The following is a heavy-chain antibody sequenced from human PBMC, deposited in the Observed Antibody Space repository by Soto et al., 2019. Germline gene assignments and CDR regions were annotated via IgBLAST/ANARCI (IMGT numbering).Heavy chain of an antibody. D-gene: IGHD2-2*01. J-gene: IGHJ6*02. CDR2: ISGSGGST. CDR1: GFTFSSYA. Sequence: GGSLRLSCAASGFTFSSYAMSWVRQAPGKGLEWVSAISGSGGSTYYADSVKGRFTISRDNSKNRLYLQMNSLRAEDTAVYYCAKDLFRGVPAANKAYYYYYGMDVWGQGTTVTVSS. V-gene: IGHV3-23*01. CDR3: AKDLFRGVPAANKAYYYYYGMDV.